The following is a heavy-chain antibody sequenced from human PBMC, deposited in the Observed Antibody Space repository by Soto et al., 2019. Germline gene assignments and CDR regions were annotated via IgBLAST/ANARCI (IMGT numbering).Heavy chain of an antibody. CDR3: ARDGSGYRSRASPMDV. CDR1: GDTFSSYA. CDR2: IIPIIGTA. J-gene: IGHJ6*02. D-gene: IGHD3-22*01. V-gene: IGHV1-69*01. Sequence: QVQLVQSGAEVKKPGSSVKVSCKASGDTFSSYAISWVRQAPGQGLEWMGGIIPIIGTANYAQKFQGRVTITADESTSTAYMELSSLSSEDTAVYYCARDGSGYRSRASPMDVWGQGTTVTVSS.